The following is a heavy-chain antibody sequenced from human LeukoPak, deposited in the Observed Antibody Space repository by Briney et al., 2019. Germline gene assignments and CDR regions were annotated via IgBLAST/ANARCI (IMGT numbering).Heavy chain of an antibody. J-gene: IGHJ6*03. D-gene: IGHD3-3*01. V-gene: IGHV3-23*01. CDR3: AKAAPRGEITIFGVVITPIFYYYYMDV. CDR1: GFTFSSYA. Sequence: KPGGSLRLSCAASGFTFSSYAMSWVRQAPGKGLEWVSAISGSGGSTYYADSVKGRFTISRDNSKNTLYLQMNSLRAEDTAVYYCAKAAPRGEITIFGVVITPIFYYYYMDVWGKGTTVTVSS. CDR2: ISGSGGST.